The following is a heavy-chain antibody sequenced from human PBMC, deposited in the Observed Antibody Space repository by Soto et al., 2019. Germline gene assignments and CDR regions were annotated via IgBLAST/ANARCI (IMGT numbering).Heavy chain of an antibody. CDR2: IIPIFGTA. V-gene: IGHV1-69*13. D-gene: IGHD3-10*01. CDR3: ARASYYGSGSYYNSSP. Sequence: ASVKVSCKASGGTFSSYAISWVRQAPGQGLEWMGGIIPIFGTANYAQKFQGRVTITADESTSAAYMELSSLRSEDTAVYYCARASYYGSGSYYNSSPWGQGTLVTVSS. CDR1: GGTFSSYA. J-gene: IGHJ5*02.